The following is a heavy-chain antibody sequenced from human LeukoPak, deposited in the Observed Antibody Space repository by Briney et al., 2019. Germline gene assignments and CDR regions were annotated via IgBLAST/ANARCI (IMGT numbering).Heavy chain of an antibody. CDR2: VSGSGGST. D-gene: IGHD5-12*01. CDR1: GFTFSSYT. Sequence: GGSLRLSCAASGFTFSSYTMSWVRQAPGKGLEWVSGVSGSGGSTYYADSVKGRFTISRDNSKNTLYLQMNSLRAEDTAVYYCAKDLDIVATITGNWGQGTLVTVSS. CDR3: AKDLDIVATITGN. J-gene: IGHJ4*02. V-gene: IGHV3-23*01.